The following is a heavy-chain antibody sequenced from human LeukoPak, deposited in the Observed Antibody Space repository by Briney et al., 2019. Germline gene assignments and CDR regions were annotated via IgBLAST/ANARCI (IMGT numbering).Heavy chain of an antibody. D-gene: IGHD2-15*01. V-gene: IGHV4-39*07. CDR2: IYYSGST. CDR3: ARIYCSGGSCYRYYYYMDV. CDR1: GGSISSSSYY. Sequence: SETLSLTCTVSGGSISSSSYYWGWIRQPPGKGLEWIGSIYYSGSTYYNPSLKSRVTISVDTSKNQFSLKLSSVTAADTAVYYCARIYCSGGSCYRYYYYMDVWGKGTTVTVSS. J-gene: IGHJ6*03.